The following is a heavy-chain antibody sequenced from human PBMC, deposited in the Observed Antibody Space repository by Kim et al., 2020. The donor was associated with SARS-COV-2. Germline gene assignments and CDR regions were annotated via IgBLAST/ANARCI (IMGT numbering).Heavy chain of an antibody. J-gene: IGHJ4*02. Sequence: SETLSLTCTVSGGSISSGGYYWSWIRQHPGKGLEWIGYIYYGATTYYNPYLKGRVTISVDTSKNQLSLELSSVTAADTAVYYCARGDYYYGSGRRGGLDYWGQGTLVTVSS. D-gene: IGHD3-10*01. V-gene: IGHV4-31*03. CDR2: IYYGATT. CDR3: ARGDYYYGSGRRGGLDY. CDR1: GGSISSGGYY.